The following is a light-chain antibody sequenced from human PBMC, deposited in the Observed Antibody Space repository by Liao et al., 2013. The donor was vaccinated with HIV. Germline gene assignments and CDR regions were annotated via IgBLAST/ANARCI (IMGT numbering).Light chain of an antibody. CDR2: KDS. Sequence: SYELTQPPSVSVSPGQTASITCSGDALSRRYVYWYQLKPGQAPVLLIYKDSERPSGIPERFSGSSSGTTVTLTISGVQAEDEADYYCQSADSSGTCPVFGGGTKLTVL. CDR1: ALSRRY. V-gene: IGLV3-25*03. CDR3: QSADSSGTCPV. J-gene: IGLJ3*02.